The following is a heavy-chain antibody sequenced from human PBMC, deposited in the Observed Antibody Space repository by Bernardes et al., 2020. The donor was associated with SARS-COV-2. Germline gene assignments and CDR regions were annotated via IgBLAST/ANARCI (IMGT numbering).Heavy chain of an antibody. CDR3: TRVPPYSNSWWDAFDI. D-gene: IGHD6-13*01. CDR2: IRSKANSYAT. J-gene: IGHJ3*02. Sequence: WGSLRLLCAACGFTFSDSGMYWVRQASGKGLEWVGRIRSKANSYATAYAASVKGRFTISRDDSKNTAYLQMNSLKTEDTALYYCTRVPPYSNSWWDAFDIWGPGTMVTVSS. V-gene: IGHV3-73*01. CDR1: GFTFSDSG.